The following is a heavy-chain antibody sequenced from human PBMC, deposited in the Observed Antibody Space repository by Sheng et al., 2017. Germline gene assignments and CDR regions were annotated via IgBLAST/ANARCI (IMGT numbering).Heavy chain of an antibody. Sequence: QVQLVQSGAEVKKPGSSVKVSCKASGGTFSSYAISWVRQAPGQGLEWMGGIIPIFGTANYAQKFQGRVTITADESTSTAYMELSSLRSEDTAVYYCARRYYDSSGPYYYYGMDVWGPRDHGHRLL. CDR1: GGTFSSYA. CDR2: IIPIFGTA. V-gene: IGHV1-69*13. CDR3: ARRYYDSSGPYYYYGMDV. J-gene: IGHJ6*02. D-gene: IGHD3-22*01.